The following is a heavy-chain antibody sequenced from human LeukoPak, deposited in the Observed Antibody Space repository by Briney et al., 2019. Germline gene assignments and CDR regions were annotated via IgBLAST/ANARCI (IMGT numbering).Heavy chain of an antibody. J-gene: IGHJ4*02. V-gene: IGHV1-2*02. CDR2: INPNSGDT. CDR3: ARDQGYCSSVSICPADY. D-gene: IGHD2-2*01. CDR1: GYTITGYY. Sequence: ASVRVSCKASGYTITGYYMHWVRQAPGQGLEWMGWINPNSGDTYFAQNFQGRVTMTRDTSISTAYMELSRLTSADTAVYYCARDQGYCSSVSICPADYWGQGTLVTVSS.